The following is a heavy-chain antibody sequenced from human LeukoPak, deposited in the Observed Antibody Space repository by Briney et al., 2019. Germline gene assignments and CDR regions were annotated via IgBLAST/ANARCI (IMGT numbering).Heavy chain of an antibody. CDR3: ARAPLAEPQDY. Sequence: ASVKVSCKAARYTFTGYYMHWVREAAGQGLEWMAWINPNRGGTNHAQKFQGRVTVTRDTSTSTAYLELSRLRSDDTAVNYCARAPLAEPQDYWGQGTLVTVSS. CDR2: INPNRGGT. D-gene: IGHD1-14*01. CDR1: RYTFTGYY. V-gene: IGHV1-2*02. J-gene: IGHJ4*02.